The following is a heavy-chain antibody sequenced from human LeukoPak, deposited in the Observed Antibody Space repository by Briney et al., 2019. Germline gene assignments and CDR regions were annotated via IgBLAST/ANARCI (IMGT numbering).Heavy chain of an antibody. CDR2: ISYDGSNK. J-gene: IGHJ4*02. D-gene: IGHD3-9*01. CDR3: ARELRYFDWGFDY. V-gene: IGHV3-30-3*01. Sequence: GGSLRLSCAASGFTFSSYAMSWVRQAPGKGLEWVAVISYDGSNKYYADSVKGRFTISRDNSKNTLYLQMNSLRAEDTAVYYCARELRYFDWGFDYWGQGTLVTVSS. CDR1: GFTFSSYA.